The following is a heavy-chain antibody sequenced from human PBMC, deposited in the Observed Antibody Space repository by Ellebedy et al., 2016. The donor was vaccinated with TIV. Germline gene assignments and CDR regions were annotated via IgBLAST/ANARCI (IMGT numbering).Heavy chain of an antibody. J-gene: IGHJ5*02. CDR3: ARILDWFDP. V-gene: IGHV3-11*06. CDR1: GFTFSDYY. Sequence: PGGSLRLSCAASGFTFSDYYMSWIRQAPGKGLEWLSYISTSSNYTNYADSVKGRFTISRDNAKNSLYLQMNSLRAEDTAVYYFARILDWFDPWGQGTLVTVSS. CDR2: ISTSSNYT. D-gene: IGHD2/OR15-2a*01.